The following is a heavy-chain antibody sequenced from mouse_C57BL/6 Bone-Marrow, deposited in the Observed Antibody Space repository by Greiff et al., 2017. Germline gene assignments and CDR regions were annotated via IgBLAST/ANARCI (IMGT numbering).Heavy chain of an antibody. D-gene: IGHD2-5*01. CDR1: GFTFSDYG. V-gene: IGHV5-17*01. J-gene: IGHJ4*01. Sequence: EVKLVESGGGLVKPGGSLKLSCAASGFTFSDYGMHWVRQAPEKGLEWVAYISSGSSTIYYADTVKGRFTISRDNAQHSLFLQMSRLRSEDTAMYYWATPPFYSNYYAMDYWGQGTSVTVSS. CDR2: ISSGSSTI. CDR3: ATPPFYSNYYAMDY.